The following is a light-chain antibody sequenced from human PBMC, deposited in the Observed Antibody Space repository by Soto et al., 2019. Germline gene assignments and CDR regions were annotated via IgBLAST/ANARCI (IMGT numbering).Light chain of an antibody. CDR3: GTWDDSLKSYM. CDR1: SSNIGNNP. CDR2: SSN. J-gene: IGLJ3*02. V-gene: IGLV1-44*01. Sequence: QSVLTQPPSASGTPGQSVTISCSGNSSNIGNNPVNWYQQLPGTAPNLLIYSSNQRPSGVPYRISGSKSGASASLAITGLQSDDEADYYCGTWDDSLKSYMFGGGTKLTVL.